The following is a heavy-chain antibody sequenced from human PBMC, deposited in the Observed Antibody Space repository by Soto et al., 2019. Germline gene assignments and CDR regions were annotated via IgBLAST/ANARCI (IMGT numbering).Heavy chain of an antibody. CDR2: IYSGGST. D-gene: IGHD3-22*01. J-gene: IGHJ4*02. V-gene: IGHV4-61*01. Sequence: SETLSLTCTVSGGFVNSDTHSWSWIRHTPGKRLEWIGFIYSGGSTKNPSLRSRVTMSVDTSKNQFSLKLRSVTAADTAVYYCARRGGLNYYDSSGHFDYWGQGTLVTVSS. CDR3: ARRGGLNYYDSSGHFDY. CDR1: GGFVNSDTHS.